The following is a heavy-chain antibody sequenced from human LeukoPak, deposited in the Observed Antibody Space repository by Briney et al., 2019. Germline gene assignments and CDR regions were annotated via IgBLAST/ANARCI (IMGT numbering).Heavy chain of an antibody. CDR1: GFTFSSYW. V-gene: IGHV3-7*01. D-gene: IGHD3-9*01. J-gene: IGHJ4*02. Sequence: GGSLRLSCAASGFTFSSYWRSWVRQTPGKGLEWVANIKQDGSEKYYVDSVKGRFTISRDNAKNSLYLQMNSLRAEDTAVYYCARAPLRYFDWLLTPPHDFDYWGQGTLVTVSS. CDR2: IKQDGSEK. CDR3: ARAPLRYFDWLLTPPHDFDY.